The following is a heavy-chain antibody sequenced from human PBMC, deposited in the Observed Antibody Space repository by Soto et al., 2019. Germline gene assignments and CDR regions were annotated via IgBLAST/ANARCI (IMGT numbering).Heavy chain of an antibody. CDR2: IYYSGST. J-gene: IGHJ6*03. Sequence: PSETLFLTCTVSGGSISSYYWSWIRQPPGKGLEWIGYIYYSGSTNYNPSLKSRVTISVDTSKNQFSLKLSSVTAADTAVYYCARERAYSSSFTTPNLSYMDVWGKGTTVTVSS. V-gene: IGHV4-59*12. D-gene: IGHD6-6*01. CDR1: GGSISSYY. CDR3: ARERAYSSSFTTPNLSYMDV.